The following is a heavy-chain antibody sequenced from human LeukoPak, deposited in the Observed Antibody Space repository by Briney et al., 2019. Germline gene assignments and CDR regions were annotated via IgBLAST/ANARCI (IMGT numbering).Heavy chain of an antibody. Sequence: GGSLRLSCAASGFTFSSYAMSWVRQAPGKGLEWVSGISGSGGNTYYADSVKGRFTISRDNSNNTLYLQMNSLRAEDTAVYFCAKAVGVAATSPTSYFYYGMDVWGQGTTVTVSS. CDR2: ISGSGGNT. CDR3: AKAVGVAATSPTSYFYYGMDV. D-gene: IGHD2-15*01. CDR1: GFTFSSYA. V-gene: IGHV3-23*01. J-gene: IGHJ6*02.